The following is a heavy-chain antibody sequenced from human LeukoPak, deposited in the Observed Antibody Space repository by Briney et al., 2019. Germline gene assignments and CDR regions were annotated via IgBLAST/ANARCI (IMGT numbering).Heavy chain of an antibody. CDR3: ARDRTRTYYYDSSGYSH. Sequence: SGTLSLTCAVSGGSISSSNWWSWVRQPPGKGLEWIGEIYHSGSTNYNPSLKSRVTISVDTSKNQFSLKLSSVTAADTAVYYCARDRTRTYYYDSSGYSHWGQGTMVTVSS. J-gene: IGHJ3*01. D-gene: IGHD3-22*01. CDR2: IYHSGST. CDR1: GGSISSSNW. V-gene: IGHV4-4*02.